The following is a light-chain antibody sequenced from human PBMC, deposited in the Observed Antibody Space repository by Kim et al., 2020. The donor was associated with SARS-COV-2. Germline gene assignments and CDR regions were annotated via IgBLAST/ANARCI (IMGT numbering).Light chain of an antibody. CDR2: SKN. CDR3: NSRGSNDNVL. J-gene: IGLJ2*01. Sequence: VALGQTGRITCQGDSLRSYYATWYQQKPGQAPIVVIYSKNNRPSGIPDRFSGSSSGDTASLTITGTQAGDEADYYCNSRGSNDNVLFGGGTQLTVL. V-gene: IGLV3-19*01. CDR1: SLRSYY.